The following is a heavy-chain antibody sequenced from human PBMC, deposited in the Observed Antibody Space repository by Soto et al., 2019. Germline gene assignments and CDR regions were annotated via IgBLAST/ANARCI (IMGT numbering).Heavy chain of an antibody. Sequence: GGSLRLSCVASGFILSGYDMHWVRQATGEGLEWVSAIGTAGDPYYSGSMKGRFTISRGNAENSVYLQMNSLRAGDTAVYYCARAGYDSSGYYFYAMDVWGPGTTVTVSS. D-gene: IGHD3-22*01. CDR3: ARAGYDSSGYYFYAMDV. CDR2: IGTAGDP. CDR1: GFILSGYD. J-gene: IGHJ6*02. V-gene: IGHV3-13*05.